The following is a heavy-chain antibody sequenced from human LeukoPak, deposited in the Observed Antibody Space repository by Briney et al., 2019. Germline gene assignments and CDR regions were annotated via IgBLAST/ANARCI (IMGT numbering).Heavy chain of an antibody. V-gene: IGHV1-2*02. CDR3: ARGPHHADYVYVY. Sequence: GASVKVSCKASGYTFTLHYIHWVRQAPGQGLEWVGWINPSSGGTNFAQKFQGRVTLTRDTSINTAYMDLNRLRSDDTAVYYCARGPHHADYVYVYWGQGTLVTVSS. J-gene: IGHJ4*02. CDR2: INPSSGGT. D-gene: IGHD4-17*01. CDR1: GYTFTLHY.